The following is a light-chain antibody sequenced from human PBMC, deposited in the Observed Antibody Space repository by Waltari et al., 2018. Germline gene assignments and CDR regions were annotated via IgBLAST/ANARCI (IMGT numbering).Light chain of an antibody. CDR1: QSVLYSSNHKNY. CDR2: WAS. CDR3: QQYYSTPYT. V-gene: IGKV4-1*01. Sequence: DIVMTQSPDSLAVSLGQRATINCKSSQSVLYSSNHKNYLAWYQQKPVHPPKLLIYWASTRESGVPDRFSGSGSGTDFTLTISSLQAEDVAVYYCQQYYSTPYTFGQGTKLEIK. J-gene: IGKJ2*01.